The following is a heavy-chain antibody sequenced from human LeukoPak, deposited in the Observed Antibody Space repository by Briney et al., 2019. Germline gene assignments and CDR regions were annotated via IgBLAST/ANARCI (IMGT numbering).Heavy chain of an antibody. D-gene: IGHD2-2*01. J-gene: IGHJ6*02. CDR3: ARDGVWYCSSTSCRTYYYYGVDV. Sequence: SETLSLTCAVYGGSFSGYYWSWIRQPPGKGLEWIGEINHSGSTNYNPSLKSRVTISVDTSKNQFSLKLSSVTAADTAVYYCARDGVWYCSSTSCRTYYYYGVDVWGQGTTVTVSS. CDR1: GGSFSGYY. CDR2: INHSGST. V-gene: IGHV4-34*01.